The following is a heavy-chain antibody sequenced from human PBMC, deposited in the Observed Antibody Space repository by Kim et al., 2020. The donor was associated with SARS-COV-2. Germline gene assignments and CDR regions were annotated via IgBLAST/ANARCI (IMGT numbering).Heavy chain of an antibody. J-gene: IGHJ6*02. V-gene: IGHV3-23*01. CDR2: ISGSGGST. Sequence: GGSLRLSCAASGFAFSSYAMSWVRQAPGKGLEWVSAISGSGGSTYYADSVKGRFTISRDNSKNTLYLQMNSLRAEDTAVYYCAKHDYYYYYGMDVWGQGTTVTVSS. CDR1: GFAFSSYA. CDR3: AKHDYYYYYGMDV.